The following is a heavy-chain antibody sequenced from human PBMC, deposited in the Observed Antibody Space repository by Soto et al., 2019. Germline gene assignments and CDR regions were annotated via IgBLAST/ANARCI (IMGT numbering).Heavy chain of an antibody. Sequence: QLQLQESGPGLVKPSETLSLTCTVSGGSVSSTRYYWGWIRQPPGKGLEWIGSIYYSGSTYYNPSLKSRVTISVDTSKNQFSLKLSSVTAADTAVYYCARIVGIRNSIGQRYYFDYWGQGTLVTVAS. CDR3: ARIVGIRNSIGQRYYFDY. D-gene: IGHD6-19*01. CDR1: GGSVSSTRYY. V-gene: IGHV4-39*01. CDR2: IYYSGST. J-gene: IGHJ4*02.